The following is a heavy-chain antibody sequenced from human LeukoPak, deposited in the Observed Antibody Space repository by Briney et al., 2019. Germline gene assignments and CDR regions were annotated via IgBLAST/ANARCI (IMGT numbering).Heavy chain of an antibody. CDR3: ARDRVAGPLRALYYYYYYMDV. V-gene: IGHV1-46*01. D-gene: IGHD6-19*01. CDR2: INPSGGST. CDR1: GYTFTSYY. J-gene: IGHJ6*03. Sequence: ASVKVSCKASGYTFTSYYMHWVRQAPGPGLEWMGIINPSGGSTSYAQKFQGRVTMTGDTSTSTVYMELSSLRSEDTAVYYCARDRVAGPLRALYYYYYYMDVWGKGTTVTVSS.